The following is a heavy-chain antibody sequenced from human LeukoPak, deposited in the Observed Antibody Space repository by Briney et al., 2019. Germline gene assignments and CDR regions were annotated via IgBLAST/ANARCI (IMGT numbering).Heavy chain of an antibody. CDR3: ARTNFWSGYCIDY. J-gene: IGHJ4*02. D-gene: IGHD3-3*01. V-gene: IGHV1-8*03. CDR2: MNPNSGNT. CDR1: GYTFTSYD. Sequence: GSVKVSCKASGYTFTSYDINWVRQATGQGLEWMGWMNPNSGNTGYAQKFQGRVTITRNTSISTAYMELSSLRSEDTAVYYCARTNFWSGYCIDYWGQGTLVTVSS.